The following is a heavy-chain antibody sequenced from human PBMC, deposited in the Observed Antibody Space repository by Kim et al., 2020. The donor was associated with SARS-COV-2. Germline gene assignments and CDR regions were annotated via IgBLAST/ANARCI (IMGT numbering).Heavy chain of an antibody. Sequence: SETLSLTCTVSGGSISSYYWSWIRQPPGKGLEWIGYIYYSGSTNYNPSLKSRVTISVDTSKNQFSLKLSSVTAADTAVYYCAGGANWNDVRNWFDPWGQGTLVTVSS. V-gene: IGHV4-59*01. CDR3: AGGANWNDVRNWFDP. CDR2: IYYSGST. J-gene: IGHJ5*02. D-gene: IGHD1-20*01. CDR1: GGSISSYY.